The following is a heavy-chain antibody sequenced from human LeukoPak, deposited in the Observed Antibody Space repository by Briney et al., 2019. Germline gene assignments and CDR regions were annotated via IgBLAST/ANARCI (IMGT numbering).Heavy chain of an antibody. J-gene: IGHJ4*02. CDR1: GGTFSSYA. CDR3: ARDRKSYYDSSGCSDYFDY. Sequence: ASVKVSCKASGGTFSSYAISWVRQAPGQGLEWMGGIIPIFGTANYAQKFQGRVTITADESTSTAYMELSSLRSEDTAVYYCARDRKSYYDSSGCSDYFDYWGQGTLVTVSS. D-gene: IGHD3-22*01. V-gene: IGHV1-69*13. CDR2: IIPIFGTA.